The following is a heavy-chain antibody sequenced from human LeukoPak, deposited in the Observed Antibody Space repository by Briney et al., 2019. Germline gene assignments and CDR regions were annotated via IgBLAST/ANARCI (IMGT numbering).Heavy chain of an antibody. CDR2: IYYSGST. CDR1: GGSISSYY. J-gene: IGHJ4*02. Sequence: SETLSLTCTVSGGSISSYYWSWIRQPPGKGLEWIGYIYYSGSTNYNPSLKSRVTIPVDTSKNQFSLKLSSVTAADTAVYYCARQGIVVPAFDYWGQGTLVTVSS. CDR3: ARQGIVVPAFDY. D-gene: IGHD1-26*01. V-gene: IGHV4-59*08.